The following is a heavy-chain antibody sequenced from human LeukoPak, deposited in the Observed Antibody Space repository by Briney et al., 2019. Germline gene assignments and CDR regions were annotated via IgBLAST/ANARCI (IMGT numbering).Heavy chain of an antibody. CDR3: GRGIAAAAKQGGFDY. V-gene: IGHV4-4*07. CDR1: GDSISSYY. J-gene: IGHJ4*02. CDR2: IYTIGTT. D-gene: IGHD6-13*01. Sequence: SETLSLTCTVSGDSISSYYWSWIRQPAGKGLEWIGRIYTIGTTNYNPTLKSRVTMSVDTSKNQFSLKLSSVTAADTAVYYCGRGIAAAAKQGGFDYWGQGTLVTVSS.